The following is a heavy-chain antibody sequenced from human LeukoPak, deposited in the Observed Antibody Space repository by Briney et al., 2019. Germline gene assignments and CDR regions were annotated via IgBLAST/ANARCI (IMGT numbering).Heavy chain of an antibody. J-gene: IGHJ4*02. Sequence: PSETLSLTCTVSGGSISSSSYYWGWIRQPPGKGLEWIGSIYYSGSTYYNPSLKSRVTISVDTSKDQFSLKLSSVTAADTAVYYCARPYGYTSLFDYWGQGTLVTVSS. CDR2: IYYSGST. CDR3: ARPYGYTSLFDY. CDR1: GGSISSSSYY. D-gene: IGHD5-24*01. V-gene: IGHV4-39*01.